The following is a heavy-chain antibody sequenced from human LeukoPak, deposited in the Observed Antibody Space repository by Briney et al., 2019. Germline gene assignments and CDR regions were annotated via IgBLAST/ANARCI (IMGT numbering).Heavy chain of an antibody. D-gene: IGHD6-19*01. J-gene: IGHJ4*02. CDR3: ARVFSSGPYFDY. V-gene: IGHV3-48*04. CDR1: GFIFSSYS. CDR2: ISSSGSTI. Sequence: GGSLRLSCAASGFIFSSYSMNWVRQAPGKGLEWVSYISSSGSTIYYADSVKGRFTISRDNAKNSLYLQMNSLRAEDTAVYYCARVFSSGPYFDYWGQGTLVTVSS.